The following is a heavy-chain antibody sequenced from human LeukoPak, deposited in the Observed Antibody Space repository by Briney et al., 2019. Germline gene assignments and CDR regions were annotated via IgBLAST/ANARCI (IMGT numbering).Heavy chain of an antibody. CDR1: GYTFTSYG. CDR2: ISAYNGNT. Sequence: ASVKVSCKASGYTFTSYGISWVRQAPGQGLEWMGWISAYNGNTNYAQKLQGRVTMTTDTYTSTAYMELRSLRSDDTAVYYCASGAQTSSAYYYYYYYMDVWGKGTTVTVSS. V-gene: IGHV1-18*01. CDR3: ASGAQTSSAYYYYYYYMDV. J-gene: IGHJ6*03. D-gene: IGHD4/OR15-4a*01.